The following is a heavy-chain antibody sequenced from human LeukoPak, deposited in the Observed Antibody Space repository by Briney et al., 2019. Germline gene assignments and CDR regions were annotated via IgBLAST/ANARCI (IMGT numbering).Heavy chain of an antibody. V-gene: IGHV1-18*01. CDR1: GYDFTSVG. Sequence: ASVKVSCKASGYDFTSVGITWVRRAPGQGLEWMGWVSPYNGNTRYAQKFQGRVAMTTDTSTTTAYMELRGLRFNDTAVYYCARAGSGSGWYFDYWGQGTLVTVSS. J-gene: IGHJ4*02. CDR3: ARAGSGSGWYFDY. CDR2: VSPYNGNT. D-gene: IGHD6-19*01.